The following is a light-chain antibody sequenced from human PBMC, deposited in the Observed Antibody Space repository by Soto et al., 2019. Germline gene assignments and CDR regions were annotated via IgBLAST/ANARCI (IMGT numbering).Light chain of an antibody. V-gene: IGLV2-14*03. Sequence: QSALTQPASVSGSHGQSITISCTGTSSDVGAYTFVSWYQQHPDKVPKLMIFDVSRRPSGVSDRFSGSKSGNPASLTISGLQPEDEADYYCSSYTSSSTHVFGSGTKLTVL. CDR2: DVS. CDR1: SSDVGAYTF. J-gene: IGLJ1*01. CDR3: SSYTSSSTHV.